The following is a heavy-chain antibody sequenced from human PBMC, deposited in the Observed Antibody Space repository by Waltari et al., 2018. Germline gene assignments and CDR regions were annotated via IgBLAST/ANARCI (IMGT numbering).Heavy chain of an antibody. V-gene: IGHV1-18*01. Sequence: QVQLVQSGAEVKKPGASVKVSCKASGYTFSNYGISWVRQVPGQGLEWMGWLSGYKGDTKYAQKFQGRVTMTTDTSTSTAYMEVRSLRSDDTAVYYCARGGFLKSIIIVVMDFDYWGQGTLVTVSS. CDR2: LSGYKGDT. CDR1: GYTFSNYG. J-gene: IGHJ4*02. CDR3: ARGGFLKSIIIVVMDFDY. D-gene: IGHD3-22*01.